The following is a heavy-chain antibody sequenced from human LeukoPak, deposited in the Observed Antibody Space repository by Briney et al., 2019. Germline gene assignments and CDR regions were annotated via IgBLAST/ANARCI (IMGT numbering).Heavy chain of an antibody. J-gene: IGHJ4*02. CDR3: AKDGIGGIYYDSSGYFDN. Sequence: PGGSLRLSCAASGFTFSSYAMHWVRQAPGKGLEWVSAISGSGGSTYYADPLKGRFTISRDNSKNTLYLQMNSLRAEDTALYYCAKDGIGGIYYDSSGYFDNWGQGTLVTVSS. V-gene: IGHV3-23*01. CDR1: GFTFSSYA. D-gene: IGHD3-22*01. CDR2: ISGSGGST.